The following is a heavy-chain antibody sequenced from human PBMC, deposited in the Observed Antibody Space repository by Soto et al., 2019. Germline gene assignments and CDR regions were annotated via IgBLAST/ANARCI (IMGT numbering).Heavy chain of an antibody. J-gene: IGHJ6*03. Sequence: PGGSLRLSCAASGFTFSSYAMSWFRQAPGKGLEWVSAISGSGGSTYYADSVKGRFTISRDNSKNTLYLQMNSLGAEDTAVYYCAKDGFPARGWYCYYYYMDVWGKGTTVTVS. D-gene: IGHD2-15*01. CDR1: GFTFSSYA. V-gene: IGHV3-23*01. CDR3: AKDGFPARGWYCYYYYMDV. CDR2: ISGSGGST.